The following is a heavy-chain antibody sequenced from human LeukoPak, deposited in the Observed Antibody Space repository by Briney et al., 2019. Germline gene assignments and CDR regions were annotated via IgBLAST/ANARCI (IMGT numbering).Heavy chain of an antibody. D-gene: IGHD4/OR15-4a*01. CDR2: IRYDGSNK. V-gene: IGHV3-30*02. J-gene: IGHJ4*02. CDR1: GFTFSSYG. Sequence: GSLRLSCVASGFTFSSYGMHWIRQAPGKGLEWVAFIRYDGSNKDYADSVKGRFTISRDNSKNTLYLQMNSLRAEDTAVYYCARRAGAYSHPYDYWGQGTLVTVSS. CDR3: ARRAGAYSHPYDY.